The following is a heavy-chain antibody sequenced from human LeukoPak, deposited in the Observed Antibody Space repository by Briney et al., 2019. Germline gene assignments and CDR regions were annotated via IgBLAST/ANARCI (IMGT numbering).Heavy chain of an antibody. CDR2: ISAYNGYT. CDR1: GYTFTSYG. Sequence: ASVKVSCKASGYTFTSYGISWVRQAPGQGLEWMGWISAYNGYTNYAQKLQGRVTMTTDTSTSTAYMELRSLRSDDTAVYYCARDSYYYDSSGYYPEYYFDYWGQGTLVTVSS. V-gene: IGHV1-18*01. D-gene: IGHD3-22*01. J-gene: IGHJ4*02. CDR3: ARDSYYYDSSGYYPEYYFDY.